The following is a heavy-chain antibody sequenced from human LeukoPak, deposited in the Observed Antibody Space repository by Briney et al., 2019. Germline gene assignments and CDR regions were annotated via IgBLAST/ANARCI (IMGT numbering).Heavy chain of an antibody. CDR2: INSDGSST. CDR3: ARSTAYYDFWSANGYFDL. CDR1: GFTFSSYW. D-gene: IGHD3-3*01. Sequence: EGSLRLSCAASGFTFSSYWMHWVRQAPGKGLVWVSRINSDGSSTSYADSVKGRFTISRDNAKNTLYLQMNSLRAEDTAVYYCARSTAYYDFWSANGYFDLWGRGTLVTVSS. J-gene: IGHJ2*01. V-gene: IGHV3-74*01.